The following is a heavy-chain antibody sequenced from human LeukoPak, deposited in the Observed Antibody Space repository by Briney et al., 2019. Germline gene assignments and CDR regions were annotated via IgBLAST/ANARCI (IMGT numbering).Heavy chain of an antibody. CDR2: ISWNSGSI. Sequence: GGSLRLSCAASGFTLDDYAMHWVRQAPGKGLEWVSGISWNSGSIGYADSVKGRFTISRDNSKNTLYLQMNSLRAEDTAVYYCAKVPAAMDWYYYYYMDAWGKGTTVTVSS. D-gene: IGHD2-2*01. J-gene: IGHJ6*03. CDR1: GFTLDDYA. CDR3: AKVPAAMDWYYYYYMDA. V-gene: IGHV3-9*01.